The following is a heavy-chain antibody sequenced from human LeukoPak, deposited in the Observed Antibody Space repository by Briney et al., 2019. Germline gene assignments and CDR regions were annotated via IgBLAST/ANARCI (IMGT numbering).Heavy chain of an antibody. CDR1: GFTFTSYG. D-gene: IGHD5/OR15-5a*01. CDR3: VKDRVSMGY. J-gene: IGHJ4*02. Sequence: GGSLRLSCAASGFTFTSYGMHCVRQAPGKGLEWVAAIWYDGSNKYSADSVKGRFTISRDDSKNTVYLQMNSLRAEDTAVYYCVKDRVSMGYWGQGTLVTVSS. V-gene: IGHV3-33*06. CDR2: IWYDGSNK.